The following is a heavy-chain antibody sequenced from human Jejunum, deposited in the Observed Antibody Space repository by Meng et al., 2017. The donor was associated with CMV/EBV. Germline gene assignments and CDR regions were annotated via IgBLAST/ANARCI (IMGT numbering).Heavy chain of an antibody. J-gene: IGHJ4*02. CDR1: GFSFSDYW. D-gene: IGHD5-18*01. V-gene: IGHV3-74*01. Sequence: SGFSFSDYWMHWVRQVPGKGLVWVSRIYSDAISTNYADSVKGRFTISRDNAKNTLYLQTNSLRAEDTAVYYCARENDSNGRSFDSWGQGTLVTVSS. CDR3: ARENDSNGRSFDS. CDR2: IYSDAIST.